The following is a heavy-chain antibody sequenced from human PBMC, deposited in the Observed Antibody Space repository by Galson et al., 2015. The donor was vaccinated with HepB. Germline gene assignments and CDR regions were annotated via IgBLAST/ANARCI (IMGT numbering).Heavy chain of an antibody. D-gene: IGHD2-15*01. V-gene: IGHV4-59*08. CDR2: IYYSGST. Sequence: ETLSLTCTVSGGSISSYYWSWIRQPPGKGLEWIGYIYYSGSTNYNPSLKSRVTISVDTSKNQFSLKLSSVTAADTAVYYCAVQGGPPECCSGGSCYLSSWGQGTLVTVSS. CDR3: AVQGGPPECCSGGSCYLSS. J-gene: IGHJ5*02. CDR1: GGSISSYY.